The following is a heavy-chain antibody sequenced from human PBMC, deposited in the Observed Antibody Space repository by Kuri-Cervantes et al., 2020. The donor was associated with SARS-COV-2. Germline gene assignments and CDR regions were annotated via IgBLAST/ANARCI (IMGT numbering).Heavy chain of an antibody. D-gene: IGHD4-23*01. J-gene: IGHJ4*02. CDR3: ARSHTLYGSNSSPWDY. V-gene: IGHV1-18*01. CDR2: INTYNGNT. Sequence: ASVKVSCKASGYTFTNYGLSWVRQAPGRGLEWVASINTYNGNTNYAQILQGRVTMTTDTSTSTAYMELRGLRSFDTAVYYCARSHTLYGSNSSPWDYWGQGTLVTVSS. CDR1: GYTFTNYG.